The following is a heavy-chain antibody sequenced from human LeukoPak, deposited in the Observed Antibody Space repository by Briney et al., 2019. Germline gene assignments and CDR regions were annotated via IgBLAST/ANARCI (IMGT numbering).Heavy chain of an antibody. D-gene: IGHD6-19*01. V-gene: IGHV4-34*01. CDR2: VNHYGSP. J-gene: IGHJ4*02. Sequence: PSETLSLTCAVYGASFNTYYWTWIRQPPGKGLEWIGEVNHYGSPKYNPSLKSRVAISVDMSKNQFSLRLNSVTAADTALYYCVHSNVWSKGVYWGQGPLVTVTS. CDR3: VHSNVWSKGVY. CDR1: GASFNTYY.